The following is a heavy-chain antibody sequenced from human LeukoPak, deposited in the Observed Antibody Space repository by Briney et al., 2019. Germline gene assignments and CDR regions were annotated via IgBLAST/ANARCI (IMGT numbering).Heavy chain of an antibody. Sequence: GGSLRLSCAASGFTFSSYWMSWVRQAPGKGLEWVANIKQDGSEKYYVDSVKGRFTISRDNAKNSLYLQMNSLRAEDTAVYYCARNDILTGYYKPFDYWGQGTLVTVSS. CDR1: GFTFSSYW. V-gene: IGHV3-7*01. CDR3: ARNDILTGYYKPFDY. J-gene: IGHJ4*02. CDR2: IKQDGSEK. D-gene: IGHD3-9*01.